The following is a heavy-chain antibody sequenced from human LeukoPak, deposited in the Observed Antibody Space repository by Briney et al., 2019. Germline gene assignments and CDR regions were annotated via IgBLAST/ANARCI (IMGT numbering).Heavy chain of an antibody. CDR2: IYPGDSDT. CDR3: AVKPGYTGSWGTFDS. CDR1: GYRFTNYW. J-gene: IGHJ4*02. D-gene: IGHD1-26*01. Sequence: ELSCKASGYRFTNYWIGWVRQMAGKGLEWMGSIYPGDSDTRYSPSFQGQVTISADKSISTAYLRWSSLKASDTAMYYCAVKPGYTGSWGTFDSWGQGTLDPVSS. V-gene: IGHV5-51*01.